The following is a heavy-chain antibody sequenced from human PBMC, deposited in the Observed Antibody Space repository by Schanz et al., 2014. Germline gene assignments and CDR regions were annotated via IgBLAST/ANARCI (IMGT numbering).Heavy chain of an antibody. CDR1: GFTFSTYA. D-gene: IGHD5-12*01. J-gene: IGHJ4*02. V-gene: IGHV3-23*01. CDR3: ASPSGYSDYGTYFDF. Sequence: EVQLLDSGGGLVQPGGSLRLSCAASGFTFSTYAMSWVRQAPGKGLEWVSAISGSGGSTYYADSVKGRFTISRDNSKNILYLQMNSLRTEDTAVYYCASPSGYSDYGTYFDFWGQGTLVTVSS. CDR2: ISGSGGST.